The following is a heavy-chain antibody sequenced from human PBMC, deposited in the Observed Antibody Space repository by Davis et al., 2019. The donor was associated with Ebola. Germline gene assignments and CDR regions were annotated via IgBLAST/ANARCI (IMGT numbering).Heavy chain of an antibody. J-gene: IGHJ6*03. V-gene: IGHV1-3*04. CDR1: GYTFTSYA. CDR3: ARGGTAAAGTSYYYMDV. Sequence: AASVKVSCKASGYTFTSYAMHWVRQAPGQRLEWMGWISTGNGNTKYSRKFQGRVTITRDTSASTAYMELSSLRSEDTAVYYCARGGTAAAGTSYYYMDVWGKGTTVTVSS. D-gene: IGHD6-13*01. CDR2: ISTGNGNT.